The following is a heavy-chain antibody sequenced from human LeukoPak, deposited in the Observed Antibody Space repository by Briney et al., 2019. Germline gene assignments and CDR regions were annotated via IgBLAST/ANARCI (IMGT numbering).Heavy chain of an antibody. CDR1: GFTLDDCA. V-gene: IGHV3-9*01. CDR3: AKGGYSYGRYYFDY. D-gene: IGHD5-18*01. Sequence: GRSLRLSCAASGFTLDDCAMHWVRQAPGKGLDWVSGISWNSDIIAYADSVKGRFTISRDNAKNSLYLQMNSLRPEDTALYYCAKGGYSYGRYYFDYWGQGTLVTVSS. CDR2: ISWNSDII. J-gene: IGHJ4*02.